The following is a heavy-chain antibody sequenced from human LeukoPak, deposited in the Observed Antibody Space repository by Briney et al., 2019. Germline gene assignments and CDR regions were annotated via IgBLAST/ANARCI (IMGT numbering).Heavy chain of an antibody. CDR3: ARWGPLEYSSSWYRAFDI. D-gene: IGHD6-13*01. CDR1: GFTFSSYS. Sequence: KPGGSLRLSCAASGFTFSSYSMNWVRQAPGKGLEWVSSISSSSSYIYYADSVKGRFTISRDNAKNSLYLQMNSLRAEDTAVYYCARWGPLEYSSSWYRAFDIWGQGTMVTVSS. J-gene: IGHJ3*02. V-gene: IGHV3-21*01. CDR2: ISSSSSYI.